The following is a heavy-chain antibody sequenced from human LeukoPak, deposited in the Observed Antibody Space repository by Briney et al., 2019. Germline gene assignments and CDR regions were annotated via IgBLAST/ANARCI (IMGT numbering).Heavy chain of an antibody. CDR1: GGSISSHY. V-gene: IGHV4-34*01. CDR2: INHSGST. Sequence: SETLSLTCTVSGGSISSHYWSWIRQPPGKGLEWIGEINHSGSTNYNPSLKSRVTISVDTSKNQFSLKLSSVTAADTAMYYCATRVYYYDSSGYYASWGQGTLVTVSS. J-gene: IGHJ4*02. CDR3: ATRVYYYDSSGYYAS. D-gene: IGHD3-22*01.